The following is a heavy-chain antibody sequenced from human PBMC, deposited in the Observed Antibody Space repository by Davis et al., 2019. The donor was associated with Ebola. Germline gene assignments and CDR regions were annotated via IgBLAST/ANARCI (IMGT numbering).Heavy chain of an antibody. J-gene: IGHJ4*02. V-gene: IGHV4-34*01. CDR1: GASFSGYY. Sequence: MPSETLSPTCAVSGASFSGYYWSWIRQPPGKWLEWIGEINHIGSPNYIPSLKSRVTISVDTSKNQFSLKLSSVTAADTAVDYCATGGYSYGLDYWGQGTLVTVSS. CDR3: ATGGYSYGLDY. CDR2: INHIGSP. D-gene: IGHD5-18*01.